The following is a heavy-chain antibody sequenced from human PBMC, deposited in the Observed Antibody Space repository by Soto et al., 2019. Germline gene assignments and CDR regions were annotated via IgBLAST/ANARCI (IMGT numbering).Heavy chain of an antibody. CDR3: ARAVNWITTVRGVIIRPPYFDY. D-gene: IGHD3-10*01. V-gene: IGHV4-31*03. Sequence: PSETLSLTCTVSGGSISSGGYYWSWIRQHPGKGLEWIGYIYYSGSTYYNPSLKSRVTISVDTSKNQFSLKLSSVTAADTAVYYCARAVNWITTVRGVIIRPPYFDYWGQGTLVTVSS. CDR2: IYYSGST. CDR1: GGSISSGGYY. J-gene: IGHJ4*02.